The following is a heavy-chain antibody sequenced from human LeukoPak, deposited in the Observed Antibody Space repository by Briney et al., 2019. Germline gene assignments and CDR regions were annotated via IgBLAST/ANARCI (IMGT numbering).Heavy chain of an antibody. J-gene: IGHJ6*02. CDR2: ISAYNGNT. CDR3: ARESGYCSGGSCPYYYGMDV. D-gene: IGHD2-15*01. CDR1: GYTFTSYG. Sequence: GASVKVSCKASGYTFTSYGISWVRQAPGQGLEWMGWISAYNGNTSYAQKLQGRVTMTTDTSTSTAYMELRSLRSDDTAVYYCARESGYCSGGSCPYYYGMDVWGQGTTVTVSS. V-gene: IGHV1-18*01.